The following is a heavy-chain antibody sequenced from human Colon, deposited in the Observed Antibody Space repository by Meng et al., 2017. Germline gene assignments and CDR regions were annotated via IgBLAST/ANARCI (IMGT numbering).Heavy chain of an antibody. Sequence: QVQLVQSGAEVKKPGASVTGSCKASGYTFTSYYMHWVRQAPGQGLEWMGFINPSVGSTNYAQKFRGTVTMTRDTSTSTVYMELSSLRSEDTAIYYCARSGYSTGLGYFDSWGQGTLVTVSS. CDR1: GYTFTSYY. J-gene: IGHJ4*02. CDR3: ARSGYSTGLGYFDS. V-gene: IGHV1-46*01. CDR2: INPSVGST. D-gene: IGHD6-19*01.